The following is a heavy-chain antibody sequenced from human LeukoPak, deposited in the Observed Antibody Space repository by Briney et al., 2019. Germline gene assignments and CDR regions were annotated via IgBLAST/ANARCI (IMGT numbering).Heavy chain of an antibody. Sequence: SETLSLTCTVSGGSISSYYWNWIRQAPGKGLEWIGYIHYSGSTNHNSSLKSRVTISVDTSKNQYSLKLSSVTAADTAVYYCARDGVAGGFDYWGQGTLATVSS. D-gene: IGHD6-19*01. CDR3: ARDGVAGGFDY. J-gene: IGHJ4*02. CDR2: IHYSGST. V-gene: IGHV4-59*01. CDR1: GGSISSYY.